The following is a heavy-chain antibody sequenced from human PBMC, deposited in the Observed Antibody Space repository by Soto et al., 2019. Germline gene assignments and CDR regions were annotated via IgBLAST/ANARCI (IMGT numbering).Heavy chain of an antibody. CDR1: GFTFSTFW. Sequence: PGGSLRLSCAASGFTFSTFWMSWVRQAPGAGLEWVANIHQDGSEKDYVDSVRGRFTISRDNTKNSLFLEVDNLRGEDGGGYCWARENHVWNGEYAGGDADGFDIWGRGTGVTVAS. CDR3: ARENHVWNGEYAGGDADGFDI. D-gene: IGHD3-3*02. J-gene: IGHJ3*02. CDR2: IHQDGSEK. V-gene: IGHV3-7*03.